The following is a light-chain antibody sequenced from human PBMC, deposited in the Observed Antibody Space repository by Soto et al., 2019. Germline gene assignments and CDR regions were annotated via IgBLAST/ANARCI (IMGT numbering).Light chain of an antibody. V-gene: IGKV1-12*01. CDR1: HNIRSW. Sequence: DIEMTQSPSSLSSPVRDRVTISCRASHNIRSWLAWYQQKPGKAPKLLIYAASRLQSGVPARFSGSESGTDFTLTITSLQPEDFATYYCQQANSFPITFGQGTRLEI. J-gene: IGKJ5*01. CDR2: AAS. CDR3: QQANSFPIT.